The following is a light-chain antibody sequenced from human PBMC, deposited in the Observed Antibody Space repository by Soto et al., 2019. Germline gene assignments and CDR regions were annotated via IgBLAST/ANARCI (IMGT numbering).Light chain of an antibody. V-gene: IGKV1-5*01. CDR3: QHLRTYPFS. J-gene: IGKJ2*03. CDR2: DVS. Sequence: DIQMTQSPSTLSASIGDRVTITCRASQSINGRLAWYQQKPGRPPKLLIYDVSFLESGVPSRFSGSGSGTDFNLTISSLRPDDFATFYCQHLRTYPFSFGQGTKLDIK. CDR1: QSINGR.